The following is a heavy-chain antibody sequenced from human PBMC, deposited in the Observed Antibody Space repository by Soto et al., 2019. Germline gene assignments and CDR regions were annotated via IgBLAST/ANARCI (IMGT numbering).Heavy chain of an antibody. J-gene: IGHJ4*02. CDR3: AKDRERDAWYEDY. CDR1: GFSFSSYA. D-gene: IGHD6-13*01. Sequence: GSLRLSCVASGFSFSSYAMSWVRQAPGKGLEWVSVISGSDGSTYYADSVKGRFTISRDNSKNTLYLQMNSLRAEDTAVYYCAKDRERDAWYEDYWGQGTLVTVSS. CDR2: ISGSDGST. V-gene: IGHV3-23*01.